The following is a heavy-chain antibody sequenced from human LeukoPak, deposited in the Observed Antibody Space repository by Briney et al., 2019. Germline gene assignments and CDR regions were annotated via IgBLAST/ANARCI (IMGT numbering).Heavy chain of an antibody. J-gene: IGHJ4*02. CDR2: ISYDGSNK. Sequence: SGGSLRLSCAASGFTFSSYATHWVRQAPGKGLEWVAVISYDGSNKYYADSVKGRFTISRDNSKNTLYLQMNSLRAEDTAVYYCASGSTSCHKVTGKYSSSCPFDYWGQGTLVTVSS. CDR1: GFTFSSYA. D-gene: IGHD2-2*02. CDR3: ASGSTSCHKVTGKYSSSCPFDY. V-gene: IGHV3-30-3*01.